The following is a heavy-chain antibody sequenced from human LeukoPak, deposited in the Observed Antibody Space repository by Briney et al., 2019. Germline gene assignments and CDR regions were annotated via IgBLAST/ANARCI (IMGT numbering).Heavy chain of an antibody. D-gene: IGHD2-15*01. CDR3: ARDAYCSASSSSCADH. CDR2: INYSGRT. Sequence: SETLSLTCSVSGYRLSSGYDWGWVRQPPGQGLEWIGNINYSGRTSYHPSLRSRVTISMDTSNNQFSLDLSAVTAADTAIYYCARDAYCSASSSSCADHWGPGILVTVSS. J-gene: IGHJ5*02. V-gene: IGHV4-38-2*02. CDR1: GYRLSSGYD.